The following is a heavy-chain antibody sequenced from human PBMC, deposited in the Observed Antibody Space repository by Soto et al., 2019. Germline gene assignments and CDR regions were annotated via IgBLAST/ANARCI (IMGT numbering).Heavy chain of an antibody. J-gene: IGHJ4*02. CDR2: IIPIFGTA. D-gene: IGHD3-22*01. CDR1: RGRFESWA. V-gene: IGHV1-69*13. CDR3: ARGRLEGYYDSSGYFDY. Sequence: VEVSCEACRGRFESWALSWLRQATGQGLEWLGGIIPIFGTANYAQKFQGRVTITADESTSTAYMELSSLRSEDTAVYYCARGRLEGYYDSSGYFDYWGQGTLVTVSS.